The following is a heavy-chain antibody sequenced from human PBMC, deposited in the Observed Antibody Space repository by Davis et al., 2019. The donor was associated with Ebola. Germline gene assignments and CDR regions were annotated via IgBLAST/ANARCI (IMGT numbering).Heavy chain of an antibody. D-gene: IGHD2-8*01. CDR2: INPNNGDT. Sequence: ASVKGSCKASGYTFTGYYIHWVRQAPGQGLEWMGWINPNNGDTKLAQRFQGRVTMTRDTSIGTAYMELSRLRSDDTAVFLCARASPPEYNVWSRNPHYHYFTMDVWGQGTTVTVSS. J-gene: IGHJ6*02. V-gene: IGHV1-2*02. CDR3: ARASPPEYNVWSRNPHYHYFTMDV. CDR1: GYTFTGYY.